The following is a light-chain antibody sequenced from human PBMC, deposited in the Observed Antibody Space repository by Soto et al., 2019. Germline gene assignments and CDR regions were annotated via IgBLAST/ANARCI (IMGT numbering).Light chain of an antibody. CDR2: EVS. V-gene: IGLV2-8*01. Sequence: QSALTQPPSASGSPGQSVTISCTGTSSDVGGYNFVSWYQQHPGKGPKLIISEVSKRPSGVPDRFSGSKSGNTASLTVSGLQAEDEAAYYCSSYAGSVPWVFGGGTKLTVL. CDR1: SSDVGGYNF. J-gene: IGLJ3*02. CDR3: SSYAGSVPWV.